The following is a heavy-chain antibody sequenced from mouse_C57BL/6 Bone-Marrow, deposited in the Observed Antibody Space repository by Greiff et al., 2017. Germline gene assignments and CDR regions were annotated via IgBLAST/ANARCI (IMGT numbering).Heavy chain of an antibody. D-gene: IGHD2-12*01. Sequence: DVQLVESGGGLVQPGESLKLSCESNEYEFPSHDMSWVRKTPEKRLELVAAINSDGGSTYYPDTMERRFIISRDNTKKTLYLQMSSLRSEDTALYYCAAYYSLTTRGDYWGQGTSVTVSS. V-gene: IGHV5-2*01. J-gene: IGHJ4*01. CDR2: INSDGGST. CDR3: AAYYSLTTRGDY. CDR1: EYEFPSHD.